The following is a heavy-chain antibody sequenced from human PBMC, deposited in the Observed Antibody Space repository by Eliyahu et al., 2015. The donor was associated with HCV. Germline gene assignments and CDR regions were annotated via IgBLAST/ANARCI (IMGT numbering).Heavy chain of an antibody. CDR2: IYYSGSS. CDR1: GXSLGSNNYY. V-gene: IGHV4-39*07. CDR3: ASQAVGPSIPDR. Sequence: QLQLQESGPGLVKPSETLSLTCTVSGXSLGSNNYYWGWIRXPPGKGLEWIGCIYYSGSSYYNPSLKSRVTISGDTSKNQFSLKLSSVTAADTAVYYCASQAVGPSIPDRWGQGTLVTVSS. D-gene: IGHD1-26*01. J-gene: IGHJ4*02.